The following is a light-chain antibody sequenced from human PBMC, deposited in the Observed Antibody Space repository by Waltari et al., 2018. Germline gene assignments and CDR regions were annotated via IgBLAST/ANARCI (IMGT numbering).Light chain of an antibody. CDR1: SSDVGEDTY. V-gene: IGLV2-8*01. CDR2: DSI. Sequence: HSALTQPPSASGSPGQSVTISCSGISSDVGEDTYVSWYQQRPGNAPKLIIYDSIQLPSGIPRRFSGSKSADTASLTVSGLLPEDEANYYCSSSAVTSVLFGGGTKLTV. J-gene: IGLJ3*02. CDR3: SSSAVTSVL.